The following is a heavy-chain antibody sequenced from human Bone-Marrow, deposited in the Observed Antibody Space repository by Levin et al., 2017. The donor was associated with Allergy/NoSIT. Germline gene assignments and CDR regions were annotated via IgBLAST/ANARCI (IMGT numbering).Heavy chain of an antibody. V-gene: IGHV3-21*01. CDR3: AKAGTTVMLDYSYLDV. D-gene: IGHD4-17*01. CDR2: IRSDSGNI. J-gene: IGHJ6*03. CDR1: GFTFSSYS. Sequence: GESLKISCAASGFTFSSYSMNWVRQAPGKGLEWVSSIRSDSGNIHYADSVKGRFTISRDNAKNSLWLQMNSLRAEDTAVYYCAKAGTTVMLDYSYLDVWGEGTAVTVSS.